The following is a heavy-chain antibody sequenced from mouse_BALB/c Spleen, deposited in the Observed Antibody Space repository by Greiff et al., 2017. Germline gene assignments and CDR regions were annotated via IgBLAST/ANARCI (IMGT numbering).Heavy chain of an antibody. CDR3: ARRYRYDGRVWAMDY. J-gene: IGHJ4*01. D-gene: IGHD2-14*01. Sequence: EVKLMESGGGLVKPGGSLKLSCAASGFTFSSYGMSWVRQTPDKRLEWVATISSGGSYTYYPDSVKGRFTISRNNAKNTLYLQMSSLKSEDTAMYYCARRYRYDGRVWAMDYWGQGTSVTVSS. CDR1: GFTFSSYG. CDR2: ISSGGSYT. V-gene: IGHV5-6*03.